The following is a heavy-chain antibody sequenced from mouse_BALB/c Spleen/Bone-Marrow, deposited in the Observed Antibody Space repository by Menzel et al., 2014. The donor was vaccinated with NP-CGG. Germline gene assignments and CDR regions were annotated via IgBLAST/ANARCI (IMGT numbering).Heavy chain of an antibody. CDR3: TREKVGDFDY. V-gene: IGHV1-15*01. CDR1: GFTFTDYE. J-gene: IGHJ2*01. Sequence: AQLVESGAELVRPGASVKLSCKALGFTFTDYEMHWVKQTPVHGLEWIGTIHPGSGGTAYNQKFKGKATLTADKPSSTAYMELSSLTSEDPAVYYCTREKVGDFDYWGQGTTLTVSS. CDR2: IHPGSGGT.